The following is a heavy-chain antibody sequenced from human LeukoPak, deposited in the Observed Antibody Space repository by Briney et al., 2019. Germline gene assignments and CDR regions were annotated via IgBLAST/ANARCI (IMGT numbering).Heavy chain of an antibody. CDR3: ARSEMYYYDSSGYCPKYFQH. D-gene: IGHD3-22*01. CDR1: GGSISSYY. V-gene: IGHV4-59*01. Sequence: KPSETLSLTCTVSGGSISSYYWSWIRQPPGKGLEWIGYIYYSGSTNYNPSLKSRVTISVDTSKNQFSLKLSSVTAADTAVYYCARSEMYYYDSSGYCPKYFQHWGQGTLVTVSS. J-gene: IGHJ1*01. CDR2: IYYSGST.